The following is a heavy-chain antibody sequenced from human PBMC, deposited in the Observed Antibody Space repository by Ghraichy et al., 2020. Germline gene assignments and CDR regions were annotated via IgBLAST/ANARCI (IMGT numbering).Heavy chain of an antibody. D-gene: IGHD3-3*01. CDR1: GFTFSSYA. CDR2: ISGSGGST. Sequence: GESLNISCAASGFTFSSYAMSWVRQAPGKELEWVSAISGSGGSTYYADSVKGRFTISRDNSKNTLYLQMNSLRAEDTAVYYCAKDLGSYYDFWSGYYFPTYYYYGMDVWGQGTTVTVSS. CDR3: AKDLGSYYDFWSGYYFPTYYYYGMDV. J-gene: IGHJ6*02. V-gene: IGHV3-23*01.